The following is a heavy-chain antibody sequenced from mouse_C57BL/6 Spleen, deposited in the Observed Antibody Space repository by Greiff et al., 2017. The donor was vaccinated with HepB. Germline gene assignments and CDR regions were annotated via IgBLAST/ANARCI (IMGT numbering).Heavy chain of an antibody. D-gene: IGHD3-2*02. CDR3: ARKLRGVNAY. Sequence: QVQLKQPGAELVKPGASVKLSCKASGYTFTSYWMQWVKQRPGQGLEWIGEIDPSDSYTNYNQKFKGKATLTVDTSSSTAYMQLSSLTSEDAAVYYCARKLRGVNAYWGQGTTLTVSS. CDR2: IDPSDSYT. CDR1: GYTFTSYW. V-gene: IGHV1-50*01. J-gene: IGHJ2*01.